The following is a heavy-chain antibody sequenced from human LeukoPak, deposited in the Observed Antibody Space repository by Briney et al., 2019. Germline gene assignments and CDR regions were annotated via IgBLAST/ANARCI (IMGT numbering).Heavy chain of an antibody. Sequence: PGGSLRLSCAASGFTFSDYYMTWIRQAPGKGLEWVANIKEDGSEEYYVDSVRGRFTISRDNARNSVFLQMNSLRAADTAVYYCARQITFWDYWGQGTLVTVS. CDR2: IKEDGSEE. V-gene: IGHV3-7*01. D-gene: IGHD3-16*01. CDR3: ARQITFWDY. J-gene: IGHJ4*02. CDR1: GFTFSDYY.